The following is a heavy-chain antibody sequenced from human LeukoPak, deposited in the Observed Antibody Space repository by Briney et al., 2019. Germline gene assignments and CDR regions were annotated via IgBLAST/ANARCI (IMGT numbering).Heavy chain of an antibody. V-gene: IGHV4-59*02. J-gene: IGHJ4*02. CDR1: NGAVKNDY. D-gene: IGHD1-26*01. CDR3: ATLVYSGSRYHFDT. CDR2: FLYSGTT. Sequence: PSETLSLTCSVSNGAVKNDYWTWIRQPPGQGLEWNGIFLYSGTTTYNDSLSSRLIISVAISKTTVSLWLISVTAAATAASCCATLVYSGSRYHFDTWGQGTLVTVSS.